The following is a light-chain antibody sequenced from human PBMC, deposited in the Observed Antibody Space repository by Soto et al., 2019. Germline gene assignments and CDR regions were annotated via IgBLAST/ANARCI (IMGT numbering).Light chain of an antibody. CDR3: LQIYSMSSCS. CDR1: RDITNN. CDR2: AAS. Sequence: DIQMTQSPSSLSASVGDRVTITCRASRDITNNLNWYQHKPGKAPELLIFAASSLVSGVPSRFSGSGSGTDFTLTISSLQPEDFATYYCLQIYSMSSCSFGPGTKVEVK. V-gene: IGKV1-39*01. J-gene: IGKJ3*01.